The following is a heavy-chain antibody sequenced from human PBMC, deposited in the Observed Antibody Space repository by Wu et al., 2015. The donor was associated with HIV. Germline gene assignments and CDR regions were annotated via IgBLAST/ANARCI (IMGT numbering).Heavy chain of an antibody. J-gene: IGHJ6*02. V-gene: IGHV1-69*11. CDR3: ARDVEMATIHSYYYAMDV. CDR1: GGSFSNYA. Sequence: QVQLVQSGAEVKKPGSSVRVSCKASGGSFSNYAINWVRQAPGEGLEWIGRITPLLGRPIYPQWFQDRVTITADESTSTAYMDLSSLRSEDTAVYYCARDVEMATIHSYYYAMDVWGQGTTVTVSS. D-gene: IGHD5-24*01. CDR2: ITPLLGRP.